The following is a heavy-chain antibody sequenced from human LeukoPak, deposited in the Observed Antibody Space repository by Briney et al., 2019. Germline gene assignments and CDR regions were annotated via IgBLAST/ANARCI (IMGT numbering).Heavy chain of an antibody. V-gene: IGHV4-4*07. D-gene: IGHD3-10*01. CDR3: VRGWAPRGEKSSFAS. CDR1: GASINSDY. Sequence: SETLSLTCTVSGASINSDYWTWVRQVAGKGLEWIGRISASGSTNYNPYLRSRITMSVDTSKNQFSLDLSSVTAADTGVYYCVRGWAPRGEKSSFASWGQGTLVTVSS. J-gene: IGHJ4*02. CDR2: ISASGST.